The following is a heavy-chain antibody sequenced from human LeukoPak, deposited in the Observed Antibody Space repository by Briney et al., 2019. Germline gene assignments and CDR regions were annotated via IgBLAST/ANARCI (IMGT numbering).Heavy chain of an antibody. V-gene: IGHV4-59*01. CDR1: GGSISSYY. J-gene: IGHJ5*02. CDR3: AREQTYYYDSSGYNWFDP. Sequence: PSETLSLTCTVSGGSISSYYWSWIRQPPGKGLEWLGYIYYSGSTNYNPSLKSRVTISVDTSKNQFSLKLSSVTAADTAVYYCAREQTYYYDSSGYNWFDPWGQGTLVTVSS. CDR2: IYYSGST. D-gene: IGHD3-22*01.